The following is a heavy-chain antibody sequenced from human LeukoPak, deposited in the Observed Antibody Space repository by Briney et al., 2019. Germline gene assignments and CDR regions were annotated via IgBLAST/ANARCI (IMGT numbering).Heavy chain of an antibody. D-gene: IGHD3-10*01. CDR3: ARGSHYYGSGSYYYYYYGMDV. CDR2: IYYSGST. Sequence: SETLSLTCTVSGGSISSSIYYWGWIRQPPGKGLEWIVSIYYSGSTYYNPSLKSRVTISVDTSKNQFSLKLSSVTAADTAVYYCARGSHYYGSGSYYYYYYGMDVWGQGTTVTVSS. CDR1: GGSISSSIYY. J-gene: IGHJ6*02. V-gene: IGHV4-39*01.